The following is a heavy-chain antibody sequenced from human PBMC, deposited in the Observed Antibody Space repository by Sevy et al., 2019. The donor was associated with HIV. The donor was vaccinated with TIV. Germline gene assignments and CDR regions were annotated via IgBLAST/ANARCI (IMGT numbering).Heavy chain of an antibody. D-gene: IGHD1-26*01. CDR2: IYYNGHL. CDR3: AGENAWGRGYS. Sequence: SETLSLTCTVSGGSITSLYWNWIRQPPGKGLKWIANIYYNGHLNYNPSLKSRVTLSLDTSKNQFSLRLSSVTAADTAMYYCAGENAWGRGYSWGQGTLVTVSS. J-gene: IGHJ4*02. V-gene: IGHV4-59*08. CDR1: GGSITSLY.